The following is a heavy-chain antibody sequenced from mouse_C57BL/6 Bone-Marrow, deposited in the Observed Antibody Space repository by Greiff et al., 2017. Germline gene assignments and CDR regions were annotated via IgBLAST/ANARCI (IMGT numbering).Heavy chain of an antibody. V-gene: IGHV1-4*01. CDR2: INPSSGYT. D-gene: IGHD2-12*01. CDR3: AREYSPAWFAY. Sequence: QVQLQQSGAELARPGASVKMSCKASGYTFTSYTMHWVKQRPGQGLEWIGYINPSSGYTKYNQKFKDKATLTADKSSSTAYMQLSSLTSEDSAVYYCAREYSPAWFAYWGQGTLVTVSA. CDR1: GYTFTSYT. J-gene: IGHJ3*01.